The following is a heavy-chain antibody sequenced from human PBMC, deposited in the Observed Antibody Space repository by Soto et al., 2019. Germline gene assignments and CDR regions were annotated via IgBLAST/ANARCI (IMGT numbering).Heavy chain of an antibody. J-gene: IGHJ6*02. CDR2: IYHSGST. D-gene: IGHD3-22*01. CDR1: GYSISSGYY. CDR3: ARGDSSGYYYGGYDYYYYGMDV. V-gene: IGHV4-38-2*01. Sequence: SETLSLTCAVSGYSISSGYYWGWIRQPPGKGLEWIGSIYHSGSTYYNPSLKSRVTISVDTSKNQFSLKLSSVTAADTAVYYCARGDSSGYYYGGYDYYYYGMDVWGQGTTVTVSS.